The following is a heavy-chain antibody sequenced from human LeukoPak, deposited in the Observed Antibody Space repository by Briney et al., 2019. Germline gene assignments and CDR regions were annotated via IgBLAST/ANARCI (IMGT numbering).Heavy chain of an antibody. CDR1: GLTVSSNY. CDR3: ARDRDGYNYYFDY. J-gene: IGHJ4*02. Sequence: GGSLRLSCAASGLTVSSNYMSWVRQAPGEGLEWVSVIYSDGGGGTTYYADSVKGRFTISRDNAKNSLYLQMNSLRAEDTAVYYCARDRDGYNYYFDYWGQGTLVTVSS. D-gene: IGHD5-24*01. V-gene: IGHV3-53*01. CDR2: IYSDGGGGTT.